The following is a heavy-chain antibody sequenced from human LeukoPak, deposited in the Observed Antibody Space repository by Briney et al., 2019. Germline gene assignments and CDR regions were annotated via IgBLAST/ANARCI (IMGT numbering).Heavy chain of an antibody. D-gene: IGHD6-13*01. CDR2: IKQDGSEK. Sequence: GGSLRLSCAVSGFNHSGYWMTWVGQAPGKGREWVANIKQDGSEKNYVDSVKGRFTISRDNAENSLFLQMNSLRVEYTAVYYCAREWQGGIAATGTRIEGDYWGQGTLVAVSS. J-gene: IGHJ4*02. CDR3: AREWQGGIAATGTRIEGDY. CDR1: GFNHSGYW. V-gene: IGHV3-7*01.